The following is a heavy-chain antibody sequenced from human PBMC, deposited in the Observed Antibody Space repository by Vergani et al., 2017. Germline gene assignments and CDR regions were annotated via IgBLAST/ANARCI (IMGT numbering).Heavy chain of an antibody. CDR1: GFTFSSYA. D-gene: IGHD3-10*01. CDR3: ARDRVRYYYGSGSYYND. V-gene: IGHV3-33*08. Sequence: VQLLESGGGLVQPGGSLRLSCAASGFTFSSYAMSWVRQAPGKGLEWVAVIWYDGSNKYYADSVKGRFTISRDNSKNTLYLQMNSLRAEDPAVYYCARDRVRYYYGSGSYYNDWGQGTLVTVSS. CDR2: IWYDGSNK. J-gene: IGHJ4*02.